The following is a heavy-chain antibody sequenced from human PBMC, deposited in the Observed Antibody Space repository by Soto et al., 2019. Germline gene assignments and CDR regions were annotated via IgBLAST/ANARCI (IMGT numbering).Heavy chain of an antibody. D-gene: IGHD3-10*01. CDR1: GFAFRWFG. Sequence: QVQLVESGGGVVQPGRSLRLSCAAYGFAFRWFGMHWIRQAPGKGLEWVALISNDGSNKYYADSVKGRFTISRDNSKNTLYLQMNSLRAEDTAVYYCAKGEVRGVIPSYSDSWGQGTLVTVSS. J-gene: IGHJ4*02. CDR2: ISNDGSNK. V-gene: IGHV3-30*18. CDR3: AKGEVRGVIPSYSDS.